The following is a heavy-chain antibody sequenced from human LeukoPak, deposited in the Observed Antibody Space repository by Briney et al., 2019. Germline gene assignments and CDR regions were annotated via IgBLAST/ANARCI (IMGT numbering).Heavy chain of an antibody. Sequence: PGGSLRLSCAASGFTFSSYSMNWVRQAPGKGLEWVSSISSSSSYIYYADSVKGRFTISRDNAKNSLYLQMNSLRAEDTAVYYCARGKQPGYYYYYYMDVWGKGTTVTVSS. CDR1: GFTFSSYS. V-gene: IGHV3-21*01. CDR2: ISSSSSYI. J-gene: IGHJ6*03. D-gene: IGHD5-18*01. CDR3: ARGKQPGYYYYYYMDV.